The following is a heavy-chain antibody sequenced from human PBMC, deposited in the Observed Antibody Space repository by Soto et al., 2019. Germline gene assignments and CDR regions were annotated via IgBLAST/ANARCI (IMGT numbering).Heavy chain of an antibody. D-gene: IGHD1-1*01. Sequence: QVPLVQSGAEVRKPGASVKVSCKASGYIFTTFGIGWVRQAPGRGLEWMGWISAYNGNRNFAQNVRDRVTMTTDTSTNTAHMELRSLRSDDTAVYYCARDGGTGLDYWGQGTLVTVSS. J-gene: IGHJ4*02. CDR2: ISAYNGNR. CDR1: GYIFTTFG. CDR3: ARDGGTGLDY. V-gene: IGHV1-18*01.